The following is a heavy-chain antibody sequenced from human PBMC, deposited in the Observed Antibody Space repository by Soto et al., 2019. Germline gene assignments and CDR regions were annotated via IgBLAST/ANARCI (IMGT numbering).Heavy chain of an antibody. V-gene: IGHV1-69*02. J-gene: IGHJ4*02. CDR2: IIPILGIA. Sequence: SVKVSCKASGGTFSSYTISWVRQAPGQGLEWMGRIIPILGIANYAQKFQGRVTITADKSTSTAYMELSSLRSEDTAVYYCARVGFSYYDSSGYYLDXSDYWGQGTLVTVSS. D-gene: IGHD3-22*01. CDR1: GGTFSSYT. CDR3: ARVGFSYYDSSGYYLDXSDY.